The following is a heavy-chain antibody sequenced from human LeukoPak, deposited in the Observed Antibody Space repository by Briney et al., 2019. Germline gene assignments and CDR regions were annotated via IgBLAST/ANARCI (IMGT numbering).Heavy chain of an antibody. CDR2: ISYDGSNK. Sequence: GRSLRLSCAASGFTFSSYAMHWVRQAPGKGLEWVAVISYDGSNKYYADSVKGRFTISRDNSKNTLYLQMNSLRAEDTAVYYCARDLEIYGSGGYYKDWGQGTLVTVPS. D-gene: IGHD3-10*01. V-gene: IGHV3-30-3*01. CDR3: ARDLEIYGSGGYYKD. CDR1: GFTFSSYA. J-gene: IGHJ4*02.